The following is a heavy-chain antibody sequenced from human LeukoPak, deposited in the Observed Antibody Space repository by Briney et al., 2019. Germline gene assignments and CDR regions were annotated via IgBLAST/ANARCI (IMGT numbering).Heavy chain of an antibody. J-gene: IGHJ4*02. Sequence: SETLSLTCTVSGGSLSRYYWSWIRQPPGKGLEWIGYIYYSGSTNYNPSLKSRVTISVDTSKNQFSLKLSSVTAADTAVYYCARVRDYGDALYYFDYWGQGTLVTVSS. CDR2: IYYSGST. D-gene: IGHD4-17*01. CDR1: GGSLSRYY. CDR3: ARVRDYGDALYYFDY. V-gene: IGHV4-59*01.